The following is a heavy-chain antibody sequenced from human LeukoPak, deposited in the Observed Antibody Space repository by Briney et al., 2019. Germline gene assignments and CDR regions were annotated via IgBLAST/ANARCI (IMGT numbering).Heavy chain of an antibody. J-gene: IGHJ6*03. CDR3: ARHRGYYYYYIDV. Sequence: SETLSLTCTVSGGSISSNSYYWGWIRQPPGKGLEWIGSMYYSGSTYYNPSLKSRVTISVDTSKNQFPLKLSSVTAADTAVYYCARHRGYYYYYIDVWGKGTTVTISS. CDR1: GGSISSNSYY. CDR2: MYYSGST. V-gene: IGHV4-39*01.